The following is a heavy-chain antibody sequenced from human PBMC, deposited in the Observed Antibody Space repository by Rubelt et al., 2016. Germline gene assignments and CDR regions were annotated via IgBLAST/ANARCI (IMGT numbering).Heavy chain of an antibody. V-gene: IGHV3-49*04. CDR2: IRSRTYGATT. D-gene: IGHD5-12*01. Sequence: EVQLVDSGGGLVQPGRSLRLSCTASGFAFGDYAMNWVRQAPGKGLEWVGFIRSRTYGATTEYAASVKGRFTISRDDSKSIAYLQMNSLRTEDTAVYHGTRVWGYNGYDYWGHGTLVTISS. CDR1: GFAFGDYA. CDR3: TRVWGYNGYDY. J-gene: IGHJ4*01.